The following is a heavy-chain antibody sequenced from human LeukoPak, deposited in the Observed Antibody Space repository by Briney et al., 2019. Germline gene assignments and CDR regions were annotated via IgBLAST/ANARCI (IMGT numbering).Heavy chain of an antibody. V-gene: IGHV3-48*01. CDR1: GFTFSGSN. CDR2: ISSSMTI. CDR3: ARNFGL. J-gene: IGHJ2*01. Sequence: QSGGSLRLSCAASGFTFSGSNMNWVRQAPGKGLEWVSFISSSMTIYYADSVKGRFTISRDSAKNSLYLQMDSLRAEDTAVYYCARNFGLWGRGTLVTVSS.